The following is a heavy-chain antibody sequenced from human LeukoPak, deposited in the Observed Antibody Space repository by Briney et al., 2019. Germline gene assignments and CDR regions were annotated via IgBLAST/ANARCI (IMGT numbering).Heavy chain of an antibody. CDR3: ARVCYDSSCDY. D-gene: IGHD3-22*01. CDR2: IYYSGST. J-gene: IGHJ4*02. CDR1: GGSIRSYY. V-gene: IGHV4-59*01. Sequence: SETLSLTCTVSGGSIRSYYWSWIRQPPGKGLEWIGYIYYSGSTNYNPSLKSRVTISVDTSKNQFSLKLSSVTAADTAVYYCARVCYDSSCDYWGQGTLVTVSS.